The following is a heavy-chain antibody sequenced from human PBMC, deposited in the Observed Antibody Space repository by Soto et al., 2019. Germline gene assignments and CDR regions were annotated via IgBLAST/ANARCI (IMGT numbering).Heavy chain of an antibody. Sequence: ASVKVSCKASGYTFTSYGISWVRQAPGQGLEWMGIINPSGGSTSYAQKFQGRVTMTRDTSTSTVYMELSSLRSEDTAVYYCARDPDYYDSSGGGFNWFDPWGQGTLVTVSS. D-gene: IGHD3-22*01. CDR2: INPSGGST. CDR3: ARDPDYYDSSGGGFNWFDP. CDR1: GYTFTSYG. J-gene: IGHJ5*02. V-gene: IGHV1-46*01.